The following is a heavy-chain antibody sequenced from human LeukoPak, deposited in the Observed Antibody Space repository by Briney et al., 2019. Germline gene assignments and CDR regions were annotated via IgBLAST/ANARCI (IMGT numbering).Heavy chain of an antibody. Sequence: SETLSLTCTVSGGSISSYYWSWIRQPAGKGLEWIGRIYTSGSTNYNPSLKSRVTMSVDTSKNQFSLKLSSVTAADMAVYYCARSQSSGYYYVYDYWGQGALVTVSS. V-gene: IGHV4-4*07. D-gene: IGHD3-22*01. CDR3: ARSQSSGYYYVYDY. CDR1: GGSISSYY. CDR2: IYTSGST. J-gene: IGHJ4*02.